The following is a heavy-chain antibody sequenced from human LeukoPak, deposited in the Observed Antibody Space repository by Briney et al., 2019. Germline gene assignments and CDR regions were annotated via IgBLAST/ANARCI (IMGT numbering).Heavy chain of an antibody. D-gene: IGHD3-9*01. CDR3: ARRSSYDILTGYYMGAFDY. CDR1: GFTFSSYS. CDR2: ISSSSTTI. V-gene: IGHV3-48*01. J-gene: IGHJ4*02. Sequence: GGSLRLSCAASGFTFSSYSMMWVSQAPGKGLEGVSYISSSSTTIHYADSVKGRFTISRDNAKNSVYLQMNSLRAEDTAVYYCARRSSYDILTGYYMGAFDYWGQGTLVTVSS.